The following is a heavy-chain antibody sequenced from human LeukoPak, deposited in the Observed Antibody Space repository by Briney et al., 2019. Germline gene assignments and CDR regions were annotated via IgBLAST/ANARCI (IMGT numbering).Heavy chain of an antibody. V-gene: IGHV3-53*01. Sequence: PGGSLRLSCAASGFIVGSSYMSWVRQAPGKGLEWVSIIHSGGNTYHADSVKGRFTISRDNSKNTLSLQMNSLRAEDTALYYCVSHRDPLTTYSFDYWGQGTLVTVSS. D-gene: IGHD3-9*01. J-gene: IGHJ4*02. CDR2: IHSGGNT. CDR1: GFIVGSSY. CDR3: VSHRDPLTTYSFDY.